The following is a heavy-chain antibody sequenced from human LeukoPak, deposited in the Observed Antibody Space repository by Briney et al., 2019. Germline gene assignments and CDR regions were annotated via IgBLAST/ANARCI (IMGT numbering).Heavy chain of an antibody. Sequence: ASVKVSCKASGYTFTSYGISWVRQAPGQGLEWMGWISAYNGNTNYAQKLQGRVTMPTDTSTSTAYTELRSLRSDDTAVYYCAREDRSGYSSGWYYYYYMDVWGKGTTVTVSS. D-gene: IGHD6-19*01. CDR2: ISAYNGNT. V-gene: IGHV1-18*01. CDR1: GYTFTSYG. CDR3: AREDRSGYSSGWYYYYYMDV. J-gene: IGHJ6*03.